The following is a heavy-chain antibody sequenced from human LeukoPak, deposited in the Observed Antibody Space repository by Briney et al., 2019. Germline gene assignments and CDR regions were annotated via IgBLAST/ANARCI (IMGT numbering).Heavy chain of an antibody. CDR3: LRGDRRDF. CDR2: ISSGSGSM. Sequence: GGSLRLSCAASGFTFSSYGMHWVRQAPGKGLEWVSSISSGSGSMFYIDSVRGRFTISRDNARNSLYLQMNSLRVEDTAVYYCLRGDRRDFWGQGTLVTVSS. CDR1: GFTFSSYG. J-gene: IGHJ4*02. V-gene: IGHV3-21*01.